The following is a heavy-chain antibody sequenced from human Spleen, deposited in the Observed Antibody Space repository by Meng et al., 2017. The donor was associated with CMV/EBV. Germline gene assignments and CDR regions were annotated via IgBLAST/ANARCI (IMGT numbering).Heavy chain of an antibody. D-gene: IGHD3-3*01. CDR3: ARGVTIFGVVLDAFDI. CDR2: ISYDGTNK. Sequence: GGSLRLSCTDSGFTFNYYAMYWVRQAPGKGLEWVAVISYDGTNKYYADSMKGRFTISRDNSKNTLYLQMDSLRAEDTAVYYCARGVTIFGVVLDAFDIWGQGTMVTVSS. CDR1: GFTFNYYA. V-gene: IGHV3-30*04. J-gene: IGHJ3*02.